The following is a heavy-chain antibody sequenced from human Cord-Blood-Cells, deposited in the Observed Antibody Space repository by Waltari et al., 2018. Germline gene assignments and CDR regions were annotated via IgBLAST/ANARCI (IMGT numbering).Heavy chain of an antibody. J-gene: IGHJ6*02. CDR3: ARFRDYGMDV. CDR2: ISSSSSYI. Sequence: GFTFSSYSMNWVRQAPGKGLEWVSSISSSSSYIYYADSVKGRFTISRNNAKNSLYLQMNSLRAEDTAVYYCARFRDYGMDVWGQGTTVTVSS. V-gene: IGHV3-21*01. CDR1: GFTFSSYS.